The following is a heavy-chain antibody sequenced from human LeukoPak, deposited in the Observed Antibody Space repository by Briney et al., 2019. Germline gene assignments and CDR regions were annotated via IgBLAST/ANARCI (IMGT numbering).Heavy chain of an antibody. J-gene: IGHJ4*02. D-gene: IGHD3-3*01. CDR1: GFTFSSYG. Sequence: PGGSLRLSCAASGFTFSSYGMHWVRQAPGEGLEWVAVIWYDGSNKYYADSVKGRFTISRDNSKNTLYLQMNSLRAEDTAVYYCARDQQYYDFWSGNFDYWGQGTLVTVSS. CDR3: ARDQQYYDFWSGNFDY. V-gene: IGHV3-33*01. CDR2: IWYDGSNK.